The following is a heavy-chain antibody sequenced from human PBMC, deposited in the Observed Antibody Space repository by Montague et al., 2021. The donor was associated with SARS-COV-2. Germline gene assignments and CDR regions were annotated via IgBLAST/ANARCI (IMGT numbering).Heavy chain of an antibody. D-gene: IGHD2-2*01. CDR2: VNHSGTT. Sequence: SETLSLTCTISGGSFSNYYWSWIRQPPGKGLEWIGEVNHSGTTIYNPSVKSGVTISVDTSKNQLYLRLNSVTAADTAVYYCARGRRPVVVPCAGAAGRAFDFWGQGTMVTVSS. CDR3: ARGRRPVVVPCAGAAGRAFDF. CDR1: GGSFSNYY. J-gene: IGHJ3*01. V-gene: IGHV4-34*01.